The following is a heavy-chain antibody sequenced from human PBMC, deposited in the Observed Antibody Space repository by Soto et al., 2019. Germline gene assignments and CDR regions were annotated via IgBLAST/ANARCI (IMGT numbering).Heavy chain of an antibody. CDR2: IYHSGST. CDR3: ARRAGYYYYGMDV. D-gene: IGHD3-9*01. V-gene: IGHV4-4*02. Sequence: PSETLSLTCAVSGGSISSINWWSWVRQPPGKGLEWIGEIYHSGSTNYNPSLKSRVTISVDKSKNQFSLKLSSVTAADTAVYYCARRAGYYYYGMDVWGQGTTVTVSS. J-gene: IGHJ6*02. CDR1: GGSISSINW.